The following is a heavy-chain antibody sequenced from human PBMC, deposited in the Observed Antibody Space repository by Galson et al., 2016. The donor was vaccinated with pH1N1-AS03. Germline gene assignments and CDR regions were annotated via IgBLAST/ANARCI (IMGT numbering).Heavy chain of an antibody. CDR3: ARDTDHYGMDV. CDR1: GFTFTGST. CDR2: IVVGSGNT. J-gene: IGHJ6*02. Sequence: SVKVSCKASGFTFTGSTVQWVRQARGQRLEWIGWIVVGSGNTNYAQNFQERVSITRDKSTSTAYMSLSSLRAEDTAVYYCARDTDHYGMDVWGQGTTVTVSS. V-gene: IGHV1-58*01.